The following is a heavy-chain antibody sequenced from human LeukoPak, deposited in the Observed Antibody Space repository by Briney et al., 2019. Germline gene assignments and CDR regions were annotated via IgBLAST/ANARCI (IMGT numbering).Heavy chain of an antibody. CDR3: ASPYGDYADDAFDI. CDR2: INHSGST. D-gene: IGHD4-17*01. V-gene: IGHV4-34*01. CDR1: GFTFSSYW. Sequence: LRLSCAASGFTFSSYWMSWIRQPPGKGLEWIGEINHSGSTNYNPSLKSRVTISVDTSKNQFSLKLSSVTAADTAVYYCASPYGDYADDAFDIWGQGTMVTVSS. J-gene: IGHJ3*02.